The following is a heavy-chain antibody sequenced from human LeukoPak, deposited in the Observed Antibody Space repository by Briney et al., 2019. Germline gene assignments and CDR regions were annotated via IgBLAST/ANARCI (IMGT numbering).Heavy chain of an antibody. CDR1: GFTFSSYS. J-gene: IGHJ4*02. V-gene: IGHV3-48*04. CDR3: ARDLTYFGQGLDY. CDR2: ISSSSRTI. D-gene: IGHD2-21*01. Sequence: PGGSLRLSCAASGFTFSSYSMNWVRQAPGKGLEWVSYISSSSRTIYYADSVKGRFTISRDNAKSSLYLQMNSLRADDTAMYYCARDLTYFGQGLDYWGQGTLVTVSS.